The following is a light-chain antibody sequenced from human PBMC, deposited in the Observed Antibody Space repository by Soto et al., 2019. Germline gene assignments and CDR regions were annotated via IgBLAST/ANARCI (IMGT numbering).Light chain of an antibody. CDR1: QGVSSS. CDR2: DAS. J-gene: IGKJ5*01. Sequence: EIVFTQSPATLSLSPGERATLSCRASQGVSSSLAWYQQKPGQAPRLLIYDASNRATGIPARFSGSGSGTDFTLTISSLEPEDFAVYYCQQRSNWPMSTFGQGTRLEI. CDR3: QQRSNWPMST. V-gene: IGKV3-11*01.